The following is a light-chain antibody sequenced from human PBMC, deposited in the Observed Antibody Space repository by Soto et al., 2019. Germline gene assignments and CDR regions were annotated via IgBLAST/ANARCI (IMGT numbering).Light chain of an antibody. CDR1: QSVSIT. CDR2: DAS. V-gene: IGKV3-11*01. J-gene: IGKJ5*01. Sequence: VLTQSTGTLSLSPGPSVILSCKARQSVSITNVAWYQQKPGQAPRLLIYDASNRATGIPARFSGSGSGTDFTLTISSLEPEDFAVYYCQQRSNWPRITFGQGTRLEIK. CDR3: QQRSNWPRIT.